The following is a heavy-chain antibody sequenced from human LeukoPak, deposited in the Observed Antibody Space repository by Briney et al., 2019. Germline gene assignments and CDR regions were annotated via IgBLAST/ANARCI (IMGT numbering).Heavy chain of an antibody. CDR2: ISGSGGST. CDR3: AKGGVPYQLLRYYYYYYGMDV. CDR1: GFTFSSYA. J-gene: IGHJ6*02. Sequence: GGSLRLSCAASGFTFSSYAMSWVRQAPGKGLEWVSAISGSGGSTYYADSVKGRFTISRDNSKNTLYLQMNSLRAEDTAVYYCAKGGVPYQLLRYYYYYYGMDVWGQGTTVTVSS. V-gene: IGHV3-23*01. D-gene: IGHD2-2*01.